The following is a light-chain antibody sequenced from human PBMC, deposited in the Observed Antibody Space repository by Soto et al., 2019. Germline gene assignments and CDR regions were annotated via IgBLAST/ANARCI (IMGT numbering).Light chain of an antibody. CDR3: QHYNSYSEA. Sequence: DIQMTQSPSTLSGSVGDRVTITCRASQTISSWLAWYQKKPGKDPKILIYKASTLKSGVPSRFSGSGSGTEFNLTISRLQTDDFATYYCQHYNSYSEAVGQGTKVDIK. CDR2: KAS. CDR1: QTISSW. V-gene: IGKV1-5*03. J-gene: IGKJ1*01.